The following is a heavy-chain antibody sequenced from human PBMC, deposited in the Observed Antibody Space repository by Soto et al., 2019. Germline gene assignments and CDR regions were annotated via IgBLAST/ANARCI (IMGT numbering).Heavy chain of an antibody. D-gene: IGHD4-17*01. V-gene: IGHV4-59*08. CDR2: IYYSGST. CDR3: ARLGNGDYEVYFDY. Sequence: SETLSLTCTVSGGSISGYYWSWIRQPPGKGLEWIGFIYYSGSTYYNPSLESRVTFSLDTSKNQFSLKLFSVTVADTAVYYCARLGNGDYEVYFDYWGQGTLVTVSS. CDR1: GGSISGYY. J-gene: IGHJ4*02.